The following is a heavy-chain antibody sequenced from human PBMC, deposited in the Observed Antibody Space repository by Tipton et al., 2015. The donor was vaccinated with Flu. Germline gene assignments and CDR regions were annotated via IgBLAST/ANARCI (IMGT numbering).Heavy chain of an antibody. V-gene: IGHV3-53*01. J-gene: IGHJ4*02. CDR2: IYSGGTT. Sequence: QLVQSGGGLIQSGGSLTLACAASGFTVSSSYMNWVRQAPGKALEWVSVIYSGGTTFYADSVKGRFTISRDNSKNTLYLQMNNLRAEDTAVYYCARDSDYGSGSYWIDYWGQGTLVIVSS. CDR1: GFTVSSSY. D-gene: IGHD3-10*01. CDR3: ARDSDYGSGSYWIDY.